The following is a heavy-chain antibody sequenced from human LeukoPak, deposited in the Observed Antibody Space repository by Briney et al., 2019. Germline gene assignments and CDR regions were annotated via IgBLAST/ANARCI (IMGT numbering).Heavy chain of an antibody. J-gene: IGHJ2*01. Sequence: GGPLRLSCAASGFTFSSYWLSWVRQAPGKGLEWVANIKQDGSEKYYVDSVKGRFTISRDNAKNSLYLQMNSLRAEDTAVYYCARDCDQYYDFWSGYYTPGWYFDLWGRGTLVTVSS. CDR3: ARDCDQYYDFWSGYYTPGWYFDL. D-gene: IGHD3-3*01. CDR2: IKQDGSEK. V-gene: IGHV3-7*01. CDR1: GFTFSSYW.